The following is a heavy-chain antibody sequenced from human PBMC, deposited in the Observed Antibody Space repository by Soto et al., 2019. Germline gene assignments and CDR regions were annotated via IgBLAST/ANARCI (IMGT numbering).Heavy chain of an antibody. J-gene: IGHJ4*02. CDR2: IYWDDDK. V-gene: IGHV2-5*02. CDR1: GFSLSTSGVG. Sequence: QITLKESGPTLVKPTQTLTLTCTFSGFSLSTSGVGVGWIRQPPGKALHWLALIYWDDDKRYSPSLKSRLTITKDPYKNLVVLTRTTTDPVDTATYYCAHSLNPIWGSRGAFDYWDQGTPGTVSS. CDR3: AHSLNPIWGSRGAFDY. D-gene: IGHD7-27*01.